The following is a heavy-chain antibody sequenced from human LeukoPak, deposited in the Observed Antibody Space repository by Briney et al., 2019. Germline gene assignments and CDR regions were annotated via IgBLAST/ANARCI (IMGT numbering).Heavy chain of an antibody. CDR1: GGSISSSSYY. CDR3: ARTAGSSGWPDAFDI. CDR2: IYYSGST. Sequence: SETLSLTCTVSGGSISSSSYYWGWIRQPPGKGLEWIGSIYYSGSTYYNPSLKSRVTISVDTSKNQFSLQLSSVTAADTAVYYCARTAGSSGWPDAFDIWGQGTMVSVSS. D-gene: IGHD6-19*01. V-gene: IGHV4-39*07. J-gene: IGHJ3*02.